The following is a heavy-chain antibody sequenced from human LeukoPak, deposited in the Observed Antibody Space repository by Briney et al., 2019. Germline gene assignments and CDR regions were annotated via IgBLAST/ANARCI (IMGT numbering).Heavy chain of an antibody. V-gene: IGHV3-48*03. CDR3: ARDGVVGSPLFKFDY. CDR2: ITSSGSPI. D-gene: IGHD1-26*01. J-gene: IGHJ4*02. CDR1: GFTFSSYE. Sequence: GGSLRLSCAASGFTFSSYEMNWVRQAPGKGLEWISFITSSGSPIYYADSVKGRFTISRDNSKNTLYLQMNSLRAEDTAVYYCARDGVVGSPLFKFDYWGQGTLVTVSS.